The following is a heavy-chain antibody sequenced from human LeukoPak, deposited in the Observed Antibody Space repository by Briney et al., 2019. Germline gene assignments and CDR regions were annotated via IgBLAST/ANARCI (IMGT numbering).Heavy chain of an antibody. CDR2: ISGSGGST. D-gene: IGHD2-15*01. J-gene: IGHJ4*02. V-gene: IGHV3-23*01. CDR1: GFTVSSNY. Sequence: PGGSLRLSCAASGFTVSSNYMSWVRQAPGKGLEWVSAISGSGGSTYYADSVKGRFTISRDNSKNTLYLQMNSLRAEDTAVYYCAKDVGDYFDYWGQGTLVTVSS. CDR3: AKDVGDYFDY.